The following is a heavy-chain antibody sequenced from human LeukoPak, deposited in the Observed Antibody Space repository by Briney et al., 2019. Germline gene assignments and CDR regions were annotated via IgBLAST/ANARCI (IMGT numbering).Heavy chain of an antibody. CDR3: VRGTRYCSSTSCYNSGEYFQH. CDR2: INVNSGGT. V-gene: IGHV1-2*02. D-gene: IGHD2-2*02. Sequence: ASVKVSCKASGYTFTGYYIHWVRQAPGQGLEWMAWINVNSGGTNSAQNFQGRVTMTRDTSISTAYMEVSRLRSDDTAVYYCVRGTRYCSSTSCYNSGEYFQHWGQGTLVTVSS. J-gene: IGHJ1*01. CDR1: GYTFTGYY.